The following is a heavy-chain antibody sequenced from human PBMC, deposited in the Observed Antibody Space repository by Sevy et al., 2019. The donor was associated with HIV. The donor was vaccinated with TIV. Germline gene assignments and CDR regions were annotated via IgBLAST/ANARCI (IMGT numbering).Heavy chain of an antibody. J-gene: IGHJ4*02. V-gene: IGHV3-21*01. CDR3: ARVRPYDTRDFDY. CDR2: ISSSGSYI. D-gene: IGHD3-22*01. Sequence: GGSLRLSCVASGFIFRSYTMKWVRQAPGKGLECVSSISSSGSYIYYADSVKGRFTISRDDAKNSLYLQMNTLRAEDAALYYCARVRPYDTRDFDYWGQGALVTVSS. CDR1: GFIFRSYT.